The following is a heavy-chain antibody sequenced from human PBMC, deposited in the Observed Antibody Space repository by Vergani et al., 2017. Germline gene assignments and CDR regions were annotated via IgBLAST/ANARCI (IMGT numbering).Heavy chain of an antibody. CDR1: GFTFNQYG. Sequence: QVQLVESGGGVVQPGRSLRLSCAASGFTFNQYGMHWVRQAPGKGLEWVAATWYDGNNKQYEDSVKGRFTIFRDNSKSSMYLQMNSLRDEDTCVYYCARDLRLLYTRFDPWGQGTLVTVSS. V-gene: IGHV3-33*01. CDR3: ARDLRLLYTRFDP. D-gene: IGHD3-16*01. CDR2: TWYDGNNK. J-gene: IGHJ5*02.